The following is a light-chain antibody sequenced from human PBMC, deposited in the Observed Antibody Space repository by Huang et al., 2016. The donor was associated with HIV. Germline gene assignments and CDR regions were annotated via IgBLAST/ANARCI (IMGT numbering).Light chain of an antibody. Sequence: ETVLTQSPATLSLSPGERATLSCRASQRVSGSLVWYQQKPGQAPRLHIYDAFNSATGIPARFSRGVSGTDFTLTISSLEPEDFAVYYCQQRTYWPWTFGQGTRVEIK. CDR1: QRVSGS. J-gene: IGKJ1*01. V-gene: IGKV3-11*01. CDR3: QQRTYWPWT. CDR2: DAF.